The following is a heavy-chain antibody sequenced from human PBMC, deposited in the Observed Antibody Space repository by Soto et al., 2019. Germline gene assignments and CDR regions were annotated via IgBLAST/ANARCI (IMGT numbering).Heavy chain of an antibody. D-gene: IGHD3-22*01. CDR1: GFTFSAYA. CDR3: AKSPGMYYYDRSGYYHYAY. V-gene: IGHV3-23*01. CDR2: ISYSGGST. Sequence: GGSLRLSCAASGFTFSAYAMIWVRQAPGKGLEWVSSISYSGGSTYYADSVKGRFTISRDNSKNTLYLQMNSLRAEDTAVYYCAKSPGMYYYDRSGYYHYAYWGQGTLVTVSS. J-gene: IGHJ4*02.